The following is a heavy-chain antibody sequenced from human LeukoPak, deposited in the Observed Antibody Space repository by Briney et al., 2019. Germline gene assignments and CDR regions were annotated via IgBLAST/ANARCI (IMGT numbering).Heavy chain of an antibody. J-gene: IGHJ3*02. CDR3: ATPYGATPGAFDI. CDR1: GGSFSGYY. V-gene: IGHV4-34*01. CDR2: INHSGST. Sequence: SETLPLTCAVYGGSFSGYYWSWIRQPPGKGPEWIGEINHSGSTNYNPSLKSRVTISVDTSKNQFSLKLSSVTAADTAVYYCATPYGATPGAFDIWGQGTMVTVSS. D-gene: IGHD4-17*01.